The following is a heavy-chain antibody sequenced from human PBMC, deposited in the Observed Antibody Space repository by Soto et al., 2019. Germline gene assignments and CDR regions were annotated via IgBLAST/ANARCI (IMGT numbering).Heavy chain of an antibody. V-gene: IGHV4-59*08. Sequence: QVQLQESGPGLVRPSETLSLTCTVSGGSISNSYWSWIRQSPEKGLEWIGYIYSSGSTNYTPSLNCRVTTSVDTSTSRSSLKFTSLTAADAAVYYCARHTPPFLYGSAPWDVWGQGTTGTVSS. CDR2: IYSSGST. CDR1: GGSISNSY. D-gene: IGHD3-10*01. J-gene: IGHJ6*02. CDR3: ARHTPPFLYGSAPWDV.